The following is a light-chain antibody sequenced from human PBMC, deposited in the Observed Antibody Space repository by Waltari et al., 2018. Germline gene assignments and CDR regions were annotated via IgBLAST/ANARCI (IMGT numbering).Light chain of an antibody. CDR3: RQGVKLPLT. J-gene: IGKJ4*01. V-gene: IGKV2-29*03. CDR2: EVS. Sequence: DIVMTQSPRSLSVSPGQSASISCKSSQSLLHVNGKTYLYWCLQRPGQSPQLLISEVSIRLSGVPDRFSGSGSGTDFTLKISRMEPEYVGLYYCRQGVKLPLTVGGGTKVEIK. CDR1: QSLLHVNGKTY.